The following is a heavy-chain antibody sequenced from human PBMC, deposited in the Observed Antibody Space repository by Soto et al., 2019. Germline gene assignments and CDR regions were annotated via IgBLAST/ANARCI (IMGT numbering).Heavy chain of an antibody. CDR1: GGSISSGGYY. CDR2: IYYSGST. J-gene: IGHJ4*02. V-gene: IGHV4-31*03. Sequence: QVQLQESGPGLVKPSQTLSLTCTVSGGSISSGGYYWSWIRQHPGKGLEWIGYIYYSGSTYYNPSLKSRVTISVDTSKNQFTLKLSSVTAADTVVYYCARFDILGQLVLDYWGQGTLVTVSS. D-gene: IGHD6-6*01. CDR3: ARFDILGQLVLDY.